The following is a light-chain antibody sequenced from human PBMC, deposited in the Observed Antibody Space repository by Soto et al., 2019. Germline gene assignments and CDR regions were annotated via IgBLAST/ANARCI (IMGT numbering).Light chain of an antibody. CDR2: GAS. J-gene: IGKJ5*01. CDR3: QEANSFPIT. CDR1: HGISS. V-gene: IGKV1D-12*01. Sequence: DIQMTQPPSAVSAFVRDRVTITCRASHGISSLAWCQHKPGRAPMLLILGASSLQSGVPSRFSGSGSGTYITLSISSVQPEDFATYYCQEANSFPITYGQGTRLEIK.